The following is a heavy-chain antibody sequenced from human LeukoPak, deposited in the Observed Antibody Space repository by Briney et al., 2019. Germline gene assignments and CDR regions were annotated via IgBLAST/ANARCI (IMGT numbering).Heavy chain of an antibody. V-gene: IGHV3-21*01. CDR2: ISSSSSYI. J-gene: IGHJ5*02. D-gene: IGHD6-13*01. CDR1: GFTFSSYS. CDR3: ARGIAAAGTNWFDP. Sequence: GGSLRLSCAASGFTFSSYSMNWVRQAPGKGLEWVSSISSSSSYIYYADSVKGRFTISRDNSKNSLYLQMNSLRAEDTAVYYCARGIAAAGTNWFDPWGQGTLVTVSS.